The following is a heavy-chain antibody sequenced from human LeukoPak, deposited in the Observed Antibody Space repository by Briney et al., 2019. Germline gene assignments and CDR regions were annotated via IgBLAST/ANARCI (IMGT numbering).Heavy chain of an antibody. CDR3: AKAPVTTCRGAYCYPFDY. D-gene: IGHD2-21*01. CDR2: ISSSSSYK. Sequence: GGSLRLSCAASGFTFSSYSMNWVRQAPGKGLERVSSISSSSSYKYYADSVKGRFTISRDNAKNSLFLQMNRLRPEDAAVYYCAKAPVTTCRGAYCYPFDYWGQGTLVTVSS. J-gene: IGHJ4*02. CDR1: GFTFSSYS. V-gene: IGHV3-21*04.